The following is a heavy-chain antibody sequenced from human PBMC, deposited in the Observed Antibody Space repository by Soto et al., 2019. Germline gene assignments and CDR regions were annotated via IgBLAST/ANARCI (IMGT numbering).Heavy chain of an antibody. V-gene: IGHV1-69*04. D-gene: IGHD2-15*01. Sequence: SVKVSCKASGGTFSSYTISWVRQAPGQGLEWMGRIIPILGIANYAQKFQGRVTITADKSTSTAYMELSSLRSEDTAVYYCARDLGAGYCSGGSCSTYFDYWGQGTLVTVSS. J-gene: IGHJ4*02. CDR1: GGTFSSYT. CDR3: ARDLGAGYCSGGSCSTYFDY. CDR2: IIPILGIA.